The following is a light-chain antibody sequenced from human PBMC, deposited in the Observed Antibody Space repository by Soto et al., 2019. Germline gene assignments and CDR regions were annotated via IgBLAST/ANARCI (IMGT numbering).Light chain of an antibody. CDR2: GAS. J-gene: IGKJ1*01. CDR3: QQYGSSPRT. V-gene: IGKV3-20*01. CDR1: QSVSSSY. Sequence: EIVLTQSPGTLSLSPGERATLSCGAXQSVSSSYLAWYQQKPGQAPRLLIYGASSRATGIPDRFSGSGSGTDFTLTISRLEPEDFAVYYCQQYGSSPRTFGQGTKVEIK.